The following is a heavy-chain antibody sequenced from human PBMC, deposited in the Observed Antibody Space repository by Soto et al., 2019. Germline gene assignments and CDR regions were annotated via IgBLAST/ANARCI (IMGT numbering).Heavy chain of an antibody. J-gene: IGHJ6*03. Sequence: SETLSLTCTVSGGSISSYYWSWIRQPPGKGLEWNGYIYYSGSTNYNPSLKSRVTISVDTSKNQFSLKLSSVTAADTAVYYCARHHSAGSPYYYYYMDVWGKGTTVTVSS. V-gene: IGHV4-59*08. CDR3: ARHHSAGSPYYYYYMDV. CDR1: GGSISSYY. CDR2: IYYSGST. D-gene: IGHD2-15*01.